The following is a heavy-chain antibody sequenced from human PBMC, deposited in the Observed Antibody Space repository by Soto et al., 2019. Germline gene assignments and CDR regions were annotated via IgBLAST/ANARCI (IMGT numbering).Heavy chain of an antibody. CDR3: ARDKDRQQLGGNYYYIMDV. CDR2: IMPVFPTP. Sequence: QVQLVQSGAEVKKPGSSVKVSCKTSGGTFRTSAISWVRQAPGHGLERMGGIMPVFPTPDYAQKFQGRVTITADESTSTAYMELSSLGSEDTAVYYCARDKDRQQLGGNYYYIMDVWGQGTTVTVSS. CDR1: GGTFRTSA. J-gene: IGHJ6*02. D-gene: IGHD3-3*02. V-gene: IGHV1-69*12.